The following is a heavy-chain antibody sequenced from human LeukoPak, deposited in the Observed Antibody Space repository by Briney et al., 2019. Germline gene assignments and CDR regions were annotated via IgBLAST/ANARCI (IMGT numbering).Heavy chain of an antibody. D-gene: IGHD3-22*01. CDR1: GFTFDDYA. Sequence: GGSLRLSCAVSGFTFDDYAMHWVRHAPGKGLEWVSGISWNSGSIGYADSVKGRFTISRDNAKNSLHLQMNSLRAEDTALYYCAKDRAAYYYDSSGFNWFDPWGQGTLVTVSS. V-gene: IGHV3-9*01. J-gene: IGHJ5*02. CDR2: ISWNSGSI. CDR3: AKDRAAYYYDSSGFNWFDP.